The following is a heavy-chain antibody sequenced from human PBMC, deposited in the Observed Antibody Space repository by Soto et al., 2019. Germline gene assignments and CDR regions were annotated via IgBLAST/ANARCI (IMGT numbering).Heavy chain of an antibody. Sequence: QVQLVQSGAEVKKPGASVEVSCKASGDTFTDFYIHWVRTVPGQGLEWMGTVNPSGGHTTYAQHVLGRMTITRDTSTSTLYMELTSLTSEDTAVYYCARGGHVVVGPAAWDYWGQGTLVTFSS. D-gene: IGHD2-21*01. J-gene: IGHJ4*02. V-gene: IGHV1-46*01. CDR2: VNPSGGHT. CDR1: GDTFTDFY. CDR3: ARGGHVVVGPAAWDY.